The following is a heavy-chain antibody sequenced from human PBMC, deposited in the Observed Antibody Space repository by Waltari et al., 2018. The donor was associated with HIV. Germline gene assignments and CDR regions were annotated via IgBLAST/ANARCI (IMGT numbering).Heavy chain of an antibody. CDR2: IYYSGST. J-gene: IGHJ4*02. D-gene: IGHD3-22*01. CDR1: GGSISSYY. V-gene: IGHV4-59*01. CDR3: ARDPSSGYFDY. Sequence: QVQLQESGPGLVKPSETLSLTCTVSGGSISSYYWSWIRQPPGKGLEWIGYIYYSGSTSYNPSLKSRVTISVDTSKNQFSLKLSSVTAADTAVYYCARDPSSGYFDYWGQGTLVTVSS.